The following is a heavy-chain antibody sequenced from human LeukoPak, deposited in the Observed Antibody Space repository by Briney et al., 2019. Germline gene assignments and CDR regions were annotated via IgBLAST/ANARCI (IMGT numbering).Heavy chain of an antibody. D-gene: IGHD1-26*01. CDR1: GGSFSGYY. V-gene: IGHV4-34*01. J-gene: IGHJ5*02. CDR3: ARETRLSGSYWFDP. CDR2: INHSGST. Sequence: SETLSLTCAVYGGSFSGYYWSWIRQPPGKGLEWIGEINHSGSTNYNPSLKSRVTISVDTSKNQFSLKLSSVTAADTAVYYCARETRLSGSYWFDPWGQGTLVTVSS.